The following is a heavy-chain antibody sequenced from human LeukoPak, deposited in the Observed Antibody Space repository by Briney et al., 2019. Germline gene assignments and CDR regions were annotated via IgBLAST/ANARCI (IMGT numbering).Heavy chain of an antibody. CDR3: AKDKGGATRTYYFDY. J-gene: IGHJ4*02. CDR1: GFTFSSYG. CDR2: IRYDGSNK. V-gene: IGHV3-30*02. D-gene: IGHD1-26*01. Sequence: GGSLRLSXAASGFTFSSYGMHWVRQAPGKGMEWVAFIRYDGSNKYYADSVKGRFTISRDNSKNTLYLQMNSLRAEDTAVYYCAKDKGGATRTYYFDYWGQGTLVTVSS.